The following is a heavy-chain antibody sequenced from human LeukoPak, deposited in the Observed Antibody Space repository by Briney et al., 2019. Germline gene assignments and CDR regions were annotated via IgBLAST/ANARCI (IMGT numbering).Heavy chain of an antibody. D-gene: IGHD3-10*01. CDR2: IYTSGST. CDR1: GGSISSGSYY. V-gene: IGHV4-61*02. J-gene: IGHJ3*02. Sequence: SETLSLTCTVSGGSISSGSYYWSWIRQPAGKGLEWIGRIYTSGSTNYNPSLKSRVTISVDTSKNQFSLKLSSVTAADTAVYYCARPRVRGDIWGQGTMVTVSS. CDR3: ARPRVRGDI.